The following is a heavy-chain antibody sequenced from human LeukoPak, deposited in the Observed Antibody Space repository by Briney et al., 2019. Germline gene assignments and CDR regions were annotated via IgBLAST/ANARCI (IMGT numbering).Heavy chain of an antibody. Sequence: PGGSLRLSCAAAGFTFSSYEMNWVRQAPGKGLEWVSYISSGGSTIYYADSVKGRFTISRDNAKNSLYLQMNSLRAEDTAVYYCARGVGYSGYVGYWGQGTLVTVYS. CDR2: ISSGGSTI. CDR3: ARGVGYSGYVGY. D-gene: IGHD5-12*01. V-gene: IGHV3-48*03. CDR1: GFTFSSYE. J-gene: IGHJ4*02.